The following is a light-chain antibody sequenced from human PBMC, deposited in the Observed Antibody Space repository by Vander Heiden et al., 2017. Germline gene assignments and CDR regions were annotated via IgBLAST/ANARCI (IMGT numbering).Light chain of an antibody. CDR1: SSNIGSNY. Sequence: QSVLPQPPSASGTPGQRVTISCSGSSSNIGSNYVYWYQQLPGTAPKLLIYRNNQRPSGVPDRFSGSKSGTSASLAISGLRSEDEADYYCAAWDDSLSVLWVFGGGTKLTVL. CDR3: AAWDDSLSVLWV. CDR2: RNN. J-gene: IGLJ3*02. V-gene: IGLV1-47*01.